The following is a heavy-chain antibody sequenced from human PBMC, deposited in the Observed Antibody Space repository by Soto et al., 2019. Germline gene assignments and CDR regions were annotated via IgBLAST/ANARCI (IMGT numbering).Heavy chain of an antibody. CDR1: GFTFSNFW. Sequence: EVQLVESGGGLVQPGGSLRLSCAASGFTFSNFWMSWVRQAPGKGLEWVAAIKEDGSEKNYVDSVRGRFTISRDNAKNSLYLQMNSLRADDTAVYYCARDVIWGQGPLVSVSS. V-gene: IGHV3-7*05. CDR2: IKEDGSEK. J-gene: IGHJ4*02. CDR3: ARDVI.